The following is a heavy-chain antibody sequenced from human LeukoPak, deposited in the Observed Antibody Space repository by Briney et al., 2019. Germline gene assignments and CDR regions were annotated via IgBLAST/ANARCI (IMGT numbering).Heavy chain of an antibody. CDR1: GFTFSSYW. Sequence: GGSLRLSCAASGFTFSSYWMSWVRQAPGKGLEWVANIKQDGSEKYYVDSVKGRFTISRDNAKNSLYLQMNSLRAEDTAVYYCAKEIAARPHDAFDIWGQGTMVTVSP. D-gene: IGHD6-6*01. J-gene: IGHJ3*02. CDR2: IKQDGSEK. V-gene: IGHV3-7*01. CDR3: AKEIAARPHDAFDI.